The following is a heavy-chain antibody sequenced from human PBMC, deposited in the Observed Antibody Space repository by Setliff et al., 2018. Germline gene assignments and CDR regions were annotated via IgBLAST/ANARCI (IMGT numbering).Heavy chain of an antibody. CDR1: GGSIGSSF. J-gene: IGHJ2*01. CDR3: ARAVDSSGYFPYWYFDL. D-gene: IGHD3-22*01. CDR2: KSNRGDT. Sequence: PSETLSLTCTVSGGSIGSSFWNWIRQSPGKGLEWIGYKSNRGDTNSNPSLRSRLTMSVDTSKSQLSLNLTSVTAADTAVYFCARAVDSSGYFPYWYFDLWGRGALVTVSS. V-gene: IGHV4-59*01.